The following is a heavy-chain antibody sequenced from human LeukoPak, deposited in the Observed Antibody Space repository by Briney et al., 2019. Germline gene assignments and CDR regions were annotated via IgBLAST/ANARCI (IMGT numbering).Heavy chain of an antibody. D-gene: IGHD2-8*01. V-gene: IGHV4-59*12. CDR3: TRVVNGGHFDS. CDR2: VYHTGTS. Sequence: SETLSLTCSVSGASINDYYWTWIRQPPGKGLEGLGYVYHTGTSGYHPSLKSRVAMSLDTSKNQVSLKLRSVTAADTAVYFCTRVVNGGHFDSWGQGTLVTVSS. J-gene: IGHJ4*02. CDR1: GASINDYY.